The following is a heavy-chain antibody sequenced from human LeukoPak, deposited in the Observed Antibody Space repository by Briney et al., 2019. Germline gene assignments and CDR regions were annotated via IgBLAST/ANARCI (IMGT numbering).Heavy chain of an antibody. J-gene: IGHJ4*02. CDR1: GFTFCYYA. V-gene: IGHV3-9*01. CDR3: AKDMAY. CDR2: ISRNSGSI. Sequence: GSSLTLFCAASGFTFCYYAMHWLRHAPAKGLEWVSGISRNSGSIGYADSVKGRFTISRDNAKNSLYLQMNSLRAEDTALYYFAKDMAYWGQGTLVTVSS.